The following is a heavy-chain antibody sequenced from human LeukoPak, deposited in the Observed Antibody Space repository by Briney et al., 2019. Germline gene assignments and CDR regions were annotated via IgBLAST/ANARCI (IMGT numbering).Heavy chain of an antibody. D-gene: IGHD6-13*01. CDR1: GFSFTSYA. J-gene: IGHJ4*02. V-gene: IGHV3-23*01. CDR2: ITGSGGTK. CDR3: AKDLAPFTSGWYAFDY. Sequence: GGSLRLSCSASGFSFTSYAMSWVRQAPGKGLEWVSAITGSGGTKYYADSVKGRFTISKDSSKNTLFLQMNSLRAEDTAVYSCAKDLAPFTSGWYAFDYWGRGILVTVSS.